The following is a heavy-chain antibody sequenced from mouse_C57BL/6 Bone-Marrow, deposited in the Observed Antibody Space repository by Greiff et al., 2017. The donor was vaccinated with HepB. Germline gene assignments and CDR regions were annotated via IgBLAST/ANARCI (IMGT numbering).Heavy chain of an antibody. CDR3: ARGSHYYGSSYSFAY. V-gene: IGHV1-69*01. CDR2: IDPSDSYT. Sequence: QVQLQQPGAELVMPGASVKLSCKASGYTFTSYWMHWVKQRPGQGLEWIGEIDPSDSYTTYNQKFKGKSTLTVDKSSRTAYMQLSSRTSEDSAVYYCARGSHYYGSSYSFAYWGQGTLVTVSA. CDR1: GYTFTSYW. D-gene: IGHD1-1*01. J-gene: IGHJ3*01.